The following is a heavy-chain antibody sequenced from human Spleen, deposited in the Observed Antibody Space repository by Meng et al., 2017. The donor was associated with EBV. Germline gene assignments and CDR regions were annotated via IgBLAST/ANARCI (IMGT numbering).Heavy chain of an antibody. V-gene: IGHV3-53*01. Sequence: VQLVESGGGLIQPGGSLRLSCAASGVMWVRQAPGKGLEWVSVIYSGGCTYYADSVKGRFTISRDNAKNTLYLQMNSLRAEDTAVYYCSRDLAGSDDYWGQGTLVTVSS. CDR1: GVM. CDR2: IYSGGCT. J-gene: IGHJ4*02. CDR3: SRDLAGSDDY. D-gene: IGHD1-14*01.